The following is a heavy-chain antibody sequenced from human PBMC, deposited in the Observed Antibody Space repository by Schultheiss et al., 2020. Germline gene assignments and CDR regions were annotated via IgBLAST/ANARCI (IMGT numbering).Heavy chain of an antibody. V-gene: IGHV1-69*06. Sequence: FVKVSCKASGGTFSSYAISWVRQAPGQGLEWMGGIIPIFGTANYAQKFQGRVTITADKSTSTTYMELSSLRSEDTAVYYCARATGPNSGRLSFDYWGQGTLVTVAS. J-gene: IGHJ4*02. CDR3: ARATGPNSGRLSFDY. CDR2: IIPIFGTA. D-gene: IGHD1-26*01. CDR1: GGTFSSYA.